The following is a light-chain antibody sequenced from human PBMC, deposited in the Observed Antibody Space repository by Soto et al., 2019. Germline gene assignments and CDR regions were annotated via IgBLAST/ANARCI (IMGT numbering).Light chain of an antibody. Sequence: QSVLTQPASVSGSPGQSIAISCTGTSSDAGDYKYVSWYQQYPGKAPKLIIYEVVNRPSGVSSRFSGSKSGKTASLTISGLQAEDEADYYCSSYVRSNSLVFGTGTKLTVL. V-gene: IGLV2-14*01. CDR2: EVV. CDR1: SSDAGDYKY. J-gene: IGLJ1*01. CDR3: SSYVRSNSLV.